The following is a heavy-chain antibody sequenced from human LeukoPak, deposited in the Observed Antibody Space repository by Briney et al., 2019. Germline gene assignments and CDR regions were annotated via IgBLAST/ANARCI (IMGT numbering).Heavy chain of an antibody. CDR3: ARSYVGDYVWGSYRYTRSLFDY. D-gene: IGHD3-16*02. V-gene: IGHV1-46*01. CDR2: INPSGGST. Sequence: ASVKVSCTASGYTFTSYYMHWVRQAPGQGLEWMGIINPSGGSTSYAQKFQGRVTMTRDTSTSTVYMELCSLRSEDTAVYYCARSYVGDYVWGSYRYTRSLFDYWGQGTLVTVSS. J-gene: IGHJ4*02. CDR1: GYTFTSYY.